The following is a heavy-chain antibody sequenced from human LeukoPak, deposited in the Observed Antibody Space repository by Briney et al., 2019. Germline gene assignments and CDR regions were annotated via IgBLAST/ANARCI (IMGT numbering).Heavy chain of an antibody. Sequence: GGSLRLSCSASGFTFSSYALTWVRQAPGKVLEWVSGIRASGSDTCYADSVKGRFTISRDNSKNTLYLQMNSLRAEDTAVYYCAAQAPYYYDSSGLLGYFQHWGQGTLVTVSS. CDR3: AAQAPYYYDSSGLLGYFQH. J-gene: IGHJ1*01. CDR2: IRASGSDT. D-gene: IGHD3-22*01. V-gene: IGHV3-23*01. CDR1: GFTFSSYA.